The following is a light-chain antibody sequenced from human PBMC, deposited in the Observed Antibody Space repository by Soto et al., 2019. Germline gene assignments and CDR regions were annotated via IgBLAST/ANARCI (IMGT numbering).Light chain of an antibody. CDR3: QQYNDWPLT. CDR1: QSVSSN. Sequence: EVVMTQSPATLSVSPGERVTLSCRASQSVSSNLAWYQQKPGQAPRLPLYGASTRATGIPARFSGSGSGTEFTLTISSLQSEDFEVYYCQQYNDWPLTLGQGTKVEIK. CDR2: GAS. J-gene: IGKJ1*01. V-gene: IGKV3-15*01.